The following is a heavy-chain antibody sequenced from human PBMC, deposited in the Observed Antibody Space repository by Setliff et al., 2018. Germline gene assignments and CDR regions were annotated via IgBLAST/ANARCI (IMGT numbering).Heavy chain of an antibody. Sequence: ASVKVSCKASGYTFTGYYMYWVRQAPGQGLEWMGWINPSSGATNYAQKFQGRVTMTSDTSISTAYMELGRLRSDDTAVYFCARDGGGDSDAFDVWGQGTMVTVSS. CDR1: GYTFTGYY. V-gene: IGHV1-2*02. CDR3: ARDGGGDSDAFDV. D-gene: IGHD3-16*01. J-gene: IGHJ3*01. CDR2: INPSSGAT.